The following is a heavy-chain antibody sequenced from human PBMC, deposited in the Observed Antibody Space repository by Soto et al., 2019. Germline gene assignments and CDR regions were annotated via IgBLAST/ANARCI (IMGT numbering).Heavy chain of an antibody. V-gene: IGHV1-69*02. J-gene: IGHJ6*03. D-gene: IGHD3-3*01. CDR1: GGTFSSYT. CDR2: IIPILGIA. CDR3: ARHTTVYDPYCYYMDV. Sequence: ASVKVSCKASGGTFSSYTISWVRQAPGQGLEWMGRIIPILGIANYAQKFQGRVTITADKSTSTAYMELSSLRSEDTAVYYCARHTTVYDPYCYYMDVWGKGTTVTVSS.